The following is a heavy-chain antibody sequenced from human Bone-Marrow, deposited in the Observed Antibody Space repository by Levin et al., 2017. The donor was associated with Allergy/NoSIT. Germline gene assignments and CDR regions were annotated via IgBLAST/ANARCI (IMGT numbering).Heavy chain of an antibody. J-gene: IGHJ4*02. CDR2: ISGSGGST. CDR1: GFTFSSYA. Sequence: GGSLRLSCEASGFTFSSYAMSWVRQAPGKGLEWVSYISGSGGSTDYADFVKGRFTISRDNSKNTLFLQMNTLRVEDTAVYYCAKDLSWRGFDNWGQGTQVTVSS. D-gene: IGHD3-10*01. V-gene: IGHV3-23*01. CDR3: AKDLSWRGFDN.